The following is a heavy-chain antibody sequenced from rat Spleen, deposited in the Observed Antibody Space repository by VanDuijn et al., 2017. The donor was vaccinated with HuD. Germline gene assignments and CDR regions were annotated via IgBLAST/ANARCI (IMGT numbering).Heavy chain of an antibody. J-gene: IGHJ3*01. CDR1: GFSLTNNG. CDR2: ISSGGTT. D-gene: IGHD1-11*01. V-gene: IGHV2S8*01. CDR3: TRSYGGYTSNWFPY. Sequence: QVQLKESGPGLVQPSQTLSLTCTVSGFSLTNNGVSWVRQPPGKDLEWIAAISSGGTTYYSSVFKSRLSISRDTSKSQVFLKMINLQTDDTSIYFCTRSYGGYTSNWFPYWGQGTLVTVSS.